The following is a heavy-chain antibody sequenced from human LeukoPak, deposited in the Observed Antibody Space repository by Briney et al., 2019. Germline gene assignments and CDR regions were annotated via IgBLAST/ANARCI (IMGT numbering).Heavy chain of an antibody. D-gene: IGHD6-13*01. Sequence: SETLSLTCTVSGYSISSGYYWGWIRQPPGKGLEWIGEINHSGSTNYNPSLKSRVTISVDTSKNQFSLKLSSVTAADTAVYYCARIGYSSSGWGQGTLVTVSS. CDR3: ARIGYSSSG. CDR2: INHSGST. V-gene: IGHV4-38-2*02. J-gene: IGHJ4*02. CDR1: GYSISSGYY.